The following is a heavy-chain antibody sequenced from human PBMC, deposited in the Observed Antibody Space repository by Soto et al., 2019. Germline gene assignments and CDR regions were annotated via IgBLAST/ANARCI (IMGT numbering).Heavy chain of an antibody. D-gene: IGHD5-18*01. V-gene: IGHV3-21*06. CDR2: ITSGSSYN. Sequence: PGGSLRLSCAASGFTFSDYNMNWVRQAPGKGLEWVSYITSGSSYNYYADSVKGRFTIARDNAKNSLYLEVNNLRADDTAVYYCARDHGGHSYLDSWGQGTLVTVSS. J-gene: IGHJ4*02. CDR3: ARDHGGHSYLDS. CDR1: GFTFSDYN.